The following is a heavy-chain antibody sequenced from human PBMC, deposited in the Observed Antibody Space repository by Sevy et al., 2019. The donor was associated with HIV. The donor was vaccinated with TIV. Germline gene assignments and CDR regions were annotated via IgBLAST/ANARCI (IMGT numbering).Heavy chain of an antibody. CDR1: GFTFDDYA. J-gene: IGHJ5*01. CDR3: SKGIGYSNGWYSWFDS. D-gene: IGHD6-19*01. V-gene: IGHV3-9*01. Sequence: GGSLRLSCVASGFTFDDYAMPWVRQAPGKGPEWVSGSSWNSGSLGYAESVKGRFTISRDNAKNSLYLQMNSLRVEDTALYYCSKGIGYSNGWYSWFDSWGQGTLVTVSS. CDR2: SSWNSGSL.